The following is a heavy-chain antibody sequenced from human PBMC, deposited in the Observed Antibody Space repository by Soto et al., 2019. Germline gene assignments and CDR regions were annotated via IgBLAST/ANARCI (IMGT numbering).Heavy chain of an antibody. V-gene: IGHV3-33*01. J-gene: IGHJ4*02. CDR3: ARDLQIEGYCSSTSCSSG. Sequence: PGGSLRLSCAASGFTFSSYGMHWVRQAPGKGLEWVAVIWYDGSNKYYADSVKGRFTISRDNSKNTLYLQMNSLRAEDTAVYYCARDLQIEGYCSSTSCSSGWGQGTLVTVS. D-gene: IGHD2-2*01. CDR1: GFTFSSYG. CDR2: IWYDGSNK.